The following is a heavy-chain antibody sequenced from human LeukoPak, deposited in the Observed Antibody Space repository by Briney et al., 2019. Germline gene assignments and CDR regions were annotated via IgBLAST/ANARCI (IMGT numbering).Heavy chain of an antibody. Sequence: ASVKISCKASGYTFTSYYMHWVRQAPGQGLEWMGIINPSGGSTSYAQKFQGRVTMTRDMSTSTVYMELSSLRSEDTAVYYCAINFYGEGTSWFDPWGQGTLVTVSS. CDR1: GYTFTSYY. CDR3: AINFYGEGTSWFDP. J-gene: IGHJ5*02. D-gene: IGHD4-17*01. CDR2: INPSGGST. V-gene: IGHV1-46*01.